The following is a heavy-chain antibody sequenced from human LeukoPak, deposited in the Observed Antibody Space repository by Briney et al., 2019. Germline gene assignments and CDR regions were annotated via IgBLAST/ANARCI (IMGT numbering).Heavy chain of an antibody. CDR2: INPSGGST. CDR1: GYTFTSYY. D-gene: IGHD3-16*01. Sequence: ASVKVSCKASGYTFTSYYMHWVRQAPRQGLEWMGIINPSGGSTSYAQKFQGRVTMTRDMSTSTVYMELSSLRSEDTAVNYCAREGGETDAFDIWGQGTMVTVSS. V-gene: IGHV1-46*01. CDR3: AREGGETDAFDI. J-gene: IGHJ3*02.